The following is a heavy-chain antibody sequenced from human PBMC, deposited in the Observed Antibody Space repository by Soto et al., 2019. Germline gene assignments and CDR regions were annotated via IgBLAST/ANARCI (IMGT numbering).Heavy chain of an antibody. Sequence: PGGSRRLSWATSGYALEYYAMHWVRQVPGKGLEWVSLISWDGESTYYADPVKGRFTVSRDNSEKSLYLQMNSVRVDDTALYYCAKVGQLDITTGHAYFDHWGQGTLVTVS. CDR1: GYALEYYA. J-gene: IGHJ4*02. V-gene: IGHV3-43D*04. CDR3: AKVGQLDITTGHAYFDH. CDR2: ISWDGEST. D-gene: IGHD5-12*01.